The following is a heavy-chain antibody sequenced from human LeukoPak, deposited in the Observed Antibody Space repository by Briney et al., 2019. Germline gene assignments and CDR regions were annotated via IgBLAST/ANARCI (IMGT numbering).Heavy chain of an antibody. CDR1: GSIFNTYA. CDR3: AKDGLAPRAPGRYDWFDP. D-gene: IGHD1-1*01. J-gene: IGHJ5*02. Sequence: PGGSLRLSCAASGSIFNTYAMSWVRQAPGKGLEWVSSISGSGDSTSYADSVKGRFTISRDNSRNTLFLQMNGLRAEDTAVYYCAKDGLAPRAPGRYDWFDPWGQGTLVTVSS. CDR2: ISGSGDST. V-gene: IGHV3-23*01.